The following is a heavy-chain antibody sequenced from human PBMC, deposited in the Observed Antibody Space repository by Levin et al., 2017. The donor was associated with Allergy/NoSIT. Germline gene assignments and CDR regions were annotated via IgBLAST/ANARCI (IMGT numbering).Heavy chain of an antibody. Sequence: SETLSLTCTVSGGSISSYYWSWIRQPAGKGLEWIGRLSTSGDSAYNPSLRSRVTMSLDTSKNQFFLKLSPVTAADTALYYCARARSSGTAIEFDYWGQGTLVTVSS. CDR1: GGSISSYY. J-gene: IGHJ4*02. D-gene: IGHD5-18*01. CDR3: ARARSSGTAIEFDY. CDR2: LSTSGDS. V-gene: IGHV4-4*07.